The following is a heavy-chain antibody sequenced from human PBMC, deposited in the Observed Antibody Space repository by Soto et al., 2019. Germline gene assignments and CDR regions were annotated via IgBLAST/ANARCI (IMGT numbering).Heavy chain of an antibody. CDR1: WFTFTDYL. D-gene: IGHD2-2*01. J-gene: IGHJ6*02. CDR2: INSDGSRT. Sequence: PGGSLRLSCAASWFTFTDYLTHCVRQAPWEGLVWFSRINSDGSRTSYADSVTGRFTISRDNPKNTLYLQMNSMRAEDTAVYYCVVTAESGGMDVWGQGTTVTVSS. V-gene: IGHV3-74*01. CDR3: VVTAESGGMDV.